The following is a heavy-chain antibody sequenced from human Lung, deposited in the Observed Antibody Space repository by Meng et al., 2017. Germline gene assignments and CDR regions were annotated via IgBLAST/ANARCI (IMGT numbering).Heavy chain of an antibody. D-gene: IGHD1-26*01. V-gene: IGHV4-4*02. Sequence: QVQLQESGPAMVKPSGTRSLTGACSSVSITSSTWGSWVRQTPGKGLEWFGEIFHSGSTNYNPPLESRVTISVDKSKNQFSLKVYSVTAADTATYYCARFDISSSGRGDYWGQGILVTVSS. CDR2: IFHSGST. CDR1: SVSITSSTW. J-gene: IGHJ4*02. CDR3: ARFDISSSGRGDY.